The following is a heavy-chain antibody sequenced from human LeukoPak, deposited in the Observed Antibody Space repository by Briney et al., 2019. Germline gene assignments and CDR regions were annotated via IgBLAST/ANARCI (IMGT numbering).Heavy chain of an antibody. CDR2: ISYDGSNK. J-gene: IGHJ6*02. CDR1: GFTFSSYA. V-gene: IGHV3-30-3*01. D-gene: IGHD3-22*01. CDR3: ASNSHRDPIEAWYYYDSSGYYPRAYYYYGMDV. Sequence: GGSLRLSCAASGFTFSSYAMHWVRQAPGKGREWVAVISYDGSNKYYADSVKGRFTIHKDNSKNTLFLKMNSLRAEDTAVYYCASNSHRDPIEAWYYYDSSGYYPRAYYYYGMDVWGQGTTVTVSS.